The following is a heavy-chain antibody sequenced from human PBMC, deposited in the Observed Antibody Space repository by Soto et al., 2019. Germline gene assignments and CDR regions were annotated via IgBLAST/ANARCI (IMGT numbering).Heavy chain of an antibody. CDR2: IYYSGST. CDR3: ARSTIAPRLFMYPFDY. Sequence: SETLSLTCTVSGGSISSYYWSWIRQPPGKGLEWIGYIYYSGSTNYNPSLKSRVTISVDTSKNQFSLKLTSVTAADTAVYYCARSTIAPRLFMYPFDYWGQGTLVTVSS. V-gene: IGHV4-59*08. J-gene: IGHJ4*02. CDR1: GGSISSYY. D-gene: IGHD6-6*01.